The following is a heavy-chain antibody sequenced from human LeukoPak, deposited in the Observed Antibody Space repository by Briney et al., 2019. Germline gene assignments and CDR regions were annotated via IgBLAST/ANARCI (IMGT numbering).Heavy chain of an antibody. V-gene: IGHV4-59*11. CDR3: AKVGDVLRYFDWLFFDY. CDR2: IYYSGST. D-gene: IGHD3-9*01. J-gene: IGHJ4*02. Sequence: PSETLSLTCTVSGGSISSHYWSWIRQPPGKGLEWIGYIYYSGSTNYNPSLKSRVTISVDTSKNQFSLKLSSVTAADMAVYYCAKVGDVLRYFDWLFFDYWGQGTLVTVSS. CDR1: GGSISSHY.